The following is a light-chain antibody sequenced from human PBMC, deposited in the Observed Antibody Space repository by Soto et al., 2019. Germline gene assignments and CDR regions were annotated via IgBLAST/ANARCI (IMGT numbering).Light chain of an antibody. J-gene: IGKJ1*01. CDR3: HKYGSSITWS. CDR1: QSVTSNY. V-gene: IGKV3-20*01. Sequence: EVVLTQSPGTVSLSPGERAPLSCRASQSVTSNYLAWYKQKPGQAPRLLIYAASSRATGIPDRFSGSGSGTDFTLSISRLEAEDFAVYYGHKYGSSITWSFGRGTKVEIK. CDR2: AAS.